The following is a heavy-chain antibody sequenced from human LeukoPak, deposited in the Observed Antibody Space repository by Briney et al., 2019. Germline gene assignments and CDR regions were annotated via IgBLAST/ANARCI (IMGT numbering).Heavy chain of an antibody. J-gene: IGHJ4*02. D-gene: IGHD1-26*01. CDR3: ARRWEEYFFDY. Sequence: GGSLRLSCAASGFTFSSYSMNWVRQAPGKGLEWVSSISGSSSFIYYADSVKGRFTISRDNAKNSLYLQMNSLRAGDTAIYYCARRWEEYFFDYWGQGTLVTVSS. CDR2: ISGSSSFI. CDR1: GFTFSSYS. V-gene: IGHV3-21*01.